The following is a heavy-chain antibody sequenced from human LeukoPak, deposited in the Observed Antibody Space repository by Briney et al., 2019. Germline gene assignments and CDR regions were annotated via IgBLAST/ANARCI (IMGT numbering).Heavy chain of an antibody. CDR3: ARTNLNYYDSSGYGVEDY. J-gene: IGHJ4*02. D-gene: IGHD3-22*01. CDR1: GFTFSSYS. V-gene: IGHV3-21*01. Sequence: GGSLRLSCAASGFTFSSYSMNWVRQAPGKGLEWVSSISSSSSYIYYADSVKGRFTISRDNAKNSLYLQMNSLRAEDTAVYYCARTNLNYYDSSGYGVEDYWGQGTLVTVS. CDR2: ISSSSSYI.